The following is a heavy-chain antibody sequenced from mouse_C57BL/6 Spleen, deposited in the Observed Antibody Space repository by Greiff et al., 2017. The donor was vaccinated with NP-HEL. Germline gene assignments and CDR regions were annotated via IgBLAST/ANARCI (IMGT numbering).Heavy chain of an antibody. Sequence: QVQLKESGAELVRPGTSVKVSCKASGYAFTNYLIEWVKQRPGQGLEWIGVINPGSGGTNYNEKFKGKATLTADKSSSTAYMQLSSLTSEDSAVYFCARSRDITTVVAYFDVWGTGTTVTVSS. J-gene: IGHJ1*03. D-gene: IGHD1-1*01. V-gene: IGHV1-54*01. CDR1: GYAFTNYL. CDR2: INPGSGGT. CDR3: ARSRDITTVVAYFDV.